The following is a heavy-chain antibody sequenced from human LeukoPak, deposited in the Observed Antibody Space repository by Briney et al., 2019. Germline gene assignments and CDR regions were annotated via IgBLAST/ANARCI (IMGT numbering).Heavy chain of an antibody. D-gene: IGHD1-26*01. J-gene: IGHJ4*02. CDR2: ISGSGGST. Sequence: GSLRLSCAASGFTFSSYAMSWVRQAPGKGLEWVSAISGSGGSTYYADSVKGRFTISRDNSKNTLYLQMNSLRVEDTAVYYCARDRGSYRPIDYWGQGTLVTVSS. V-gene: IGHV3-23*01. CDR3: ARDRGSYRPIDY. CDR1: GFTFSSYA.